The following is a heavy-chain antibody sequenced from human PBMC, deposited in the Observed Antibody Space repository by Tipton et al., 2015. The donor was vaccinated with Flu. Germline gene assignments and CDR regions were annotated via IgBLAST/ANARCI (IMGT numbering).Heavy chain of an antibody. CDR2: FYYSGST. CDR1: GGSIISSSYY. D-gene: IGHD3-10*01. V-gene: IGHV4-39*07. Sequence: TLSLTCTVSGGSIISSSYYWGWIRQPPGKGLEWIGSFYYSGSTYYNPSLKSRVTISVDTSKNQFSLRLSSVTAADTAVYYCARSHYGSGAYYFDYWGQGTLITVSS. CDR3: ARSHYGSGAYYFDY. J-gene: IGHJ4*02.